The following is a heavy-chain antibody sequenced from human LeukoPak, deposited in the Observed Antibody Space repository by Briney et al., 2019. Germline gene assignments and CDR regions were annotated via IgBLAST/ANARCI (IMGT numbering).Heavy chain of an antibody. Sequence: SETLSLTCAVYGGSFSGYYWSWIRQPPGKGLEWIGEINHSGSTNYNPSLKSRVTISVDTSKNQFSLKLSSVTAADTAVYYCARARTPTSGFGIGGWFDPWGQGTLVTVSS. J-gene: IGHJ5*02. CDR2: INHSGST. CDR1: GGSFSGYY. D-gene: IGHD3-10*01. V-gene: IGHV4-34*01. CDR3: ARARTPTSGFGIGGWFDP.